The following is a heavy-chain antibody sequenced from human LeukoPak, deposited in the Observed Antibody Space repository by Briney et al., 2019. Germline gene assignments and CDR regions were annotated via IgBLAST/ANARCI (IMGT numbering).Heavy chain of an antibody. CDR2: INPNSGGT. Sequence: ASVKVSCKASGYTFTGYYMHWVRQAPGQGLEWMGWINPNSGGTNYAQKFQGRVTMTRDTSISTAYMELSRLRSDDTAVYYCARYYDSSGARQCYFDYWGQGTLVTVSS. CDR3: ARYYDSSGARQCYFDY. D-gene: IGHD3-22*01. J-gene: IGHJ4*02. V-gene: IGHV1-2*02. CDR1: GYTFTGYY.